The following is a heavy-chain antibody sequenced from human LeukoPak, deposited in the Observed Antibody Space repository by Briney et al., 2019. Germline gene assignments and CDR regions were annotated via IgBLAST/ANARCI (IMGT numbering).Heavy chain of an antibody. Sequence: GGSLRLSCEASGFRFSGYWLNWVRQAPGQGLEWVANINPDGSGKYYVDSVKGRFTISRGDAKNSLYLQMNSLRAEDTAVYYCAGGANWGQGTPVTVSS. J-gene: IGHJ4*02. CDR3: AGGAN. V-gene: IGHV3-7*04. CDR2: INPDGSGK. CDR1: GFRFSGYW.